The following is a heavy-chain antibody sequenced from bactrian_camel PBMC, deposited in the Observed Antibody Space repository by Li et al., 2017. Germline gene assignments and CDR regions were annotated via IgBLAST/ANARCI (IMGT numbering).Heavy chain of an antibody. V-gene: IGHV3S25*01. CDR2: IGGRTDMP. J-gene: IGHJ4*01. D-gene: IGHD5*01. Sequence: GSVQTGGSLELSCVVSGTFDSGLCMGWFRQAQGKEREGVAVIGGRTDMPFYLPSVRGRFTISRDNAKNTMYLRMNRMKPEDTAMYYCARSIWGGACTGLSTSRFGLFGQGTQVTVS. CDR1: GTFDSGLC.